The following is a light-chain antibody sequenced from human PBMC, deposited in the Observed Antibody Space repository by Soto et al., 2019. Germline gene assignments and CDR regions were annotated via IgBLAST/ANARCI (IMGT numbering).Light chain of an antibody. J-gene: IGKJ5*01. Sequence: EIVLTQSPGTLSLSPGERATLSCRASQSVRSNYLAWYQQKPGQAPRLLIYAASSRATGIPDRFGGSGSGTDFTFDISRLEPEDFAVYYCLQYGLPPITFGQGTRLEIK. CDR3: LQYGLPPIT. CDR2: AAS. CDR1: QSVRSNY. V-gene: IGKV3-20*01.